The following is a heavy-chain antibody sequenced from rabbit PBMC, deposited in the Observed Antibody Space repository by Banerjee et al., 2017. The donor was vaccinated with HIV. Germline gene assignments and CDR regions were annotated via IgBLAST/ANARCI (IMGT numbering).Heavy chain of an antibody. J-gene: IGHJ4*01. CDR2: IPAGTRGST. CDR1: GFSFSSIYY. D-gene: IGHD8-1*01. Sequence: QEQLVESGGGLVQPEGSLTLTCTASGFSFSSIYYMCWVRQAPGKGLEWIGCIPAGTRGSTYYASWAKGRFTISKTSSTTVTLQMTSLTVADTATYFCARDGSSITTYYNLWGPGTLVTVS. V-gene: IGHV1S45*01. CDR3: ARDGSSITTYYNL.